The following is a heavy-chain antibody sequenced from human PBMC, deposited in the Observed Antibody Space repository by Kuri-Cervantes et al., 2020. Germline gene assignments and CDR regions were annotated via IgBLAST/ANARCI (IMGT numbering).Heavy chain of an antibody. CDR1: GGTFSSYT. D-gene: IGHD4-17*01. V-gene: IGHV1-69*04. CDR3: ARDPKAPPNYGDYINDNWYFDL. Sequence: SVKVSCKASGGTFSSYTISWVRQAPGQGLEWMGRIIPILGIANYAQKFQGRVTITADKSTSTAYMELSSLRSEDTAVYYCARDPKAPPNYGDYINDNWYFDLWGRGTLVTVSS. CDR2: IIPILGIA. J-gene: IGHJ2*01.